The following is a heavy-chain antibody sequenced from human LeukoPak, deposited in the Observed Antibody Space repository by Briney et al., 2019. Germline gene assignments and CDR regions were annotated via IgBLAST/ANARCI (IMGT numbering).Heavy chain of an antibody. J-gene: IGHJ5*02. D-gene: IGHD3-10*01. CDR3: ARDPYYGSGFIRMDWFDP. CDR2: INHSGST. Sequence: SETLSLTCAVYGGSFSGYYWSWIRQPPGKGLEWIGEINHSGSTNYNPSLKSRVTISVDTSKNQFSLKLSSVTAADTAVYYCARDPYYGSGFIRMDWFDPWGQGTLVTVSS. CDR1: GGSFSGYY. V-gene: IGHV4-34*01.